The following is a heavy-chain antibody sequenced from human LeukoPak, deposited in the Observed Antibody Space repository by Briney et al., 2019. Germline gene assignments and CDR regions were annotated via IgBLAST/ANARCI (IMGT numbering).Heavy chain of an antibody. V-gene: IGHV1-24*01. CDR2: FDTEDGET. CDR3: PTSSSVEPAAPLKQLNYYYVMDL. CDR1: GYTLTELS. Sequence: ASVTVSFTVSGYTLTELSMHWGGQAPGKGKGGMGGFDTEDGETIYSQTFQGRVTITEDRATDKDCMQLISLSSEHTAVYYCPTSSSVEPAAPLKQLNYYYVMDLWGKGTTVTVPS. D-gene: IGHD2-2*01. J-gene: IGHJ6*04.